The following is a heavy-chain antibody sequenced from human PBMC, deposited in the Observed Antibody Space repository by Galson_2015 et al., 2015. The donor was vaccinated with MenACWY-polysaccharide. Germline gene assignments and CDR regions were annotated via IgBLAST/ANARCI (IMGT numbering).Heavy chain of an antibody. CDR2: IHSRGST. Sequence: LSLTCSVSGGSISTGSSYWSWIRHPAGKGLEWIGRIHSRGSTDYSPSLKSRVTISTDTSRNQLSLKLSSVTAADTAVYYCARSLGYSDSAFDNGRDVDRRFDPWGQGTLVTVSS. J-gene: IGHJ5*02. D-gene: IGHD5-12*01. CDR1: GGSISTGSSY. V-gene: IGHV4-61*02. CDR3: ARSLGYSDSAFDNGRDVDRRFDP.